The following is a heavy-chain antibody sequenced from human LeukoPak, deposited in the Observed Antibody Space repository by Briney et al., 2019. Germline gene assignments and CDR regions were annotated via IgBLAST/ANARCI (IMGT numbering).Heavy chain of an antibody. CDR3: ARDWRQDNAFDL. Sequence: GGSLRLSCTVSGFTFGDYWMTWVRQAPGKGLEWVANIRQDGSEKYYMDSVKGRFIISRDNGKNSLYLQMNSLRVEDTAVYYCARDWRQDNAFDLWGQGTMVTVSS. V-gene: IGHV3-7*01. J-gene: IGHJ3*01. CDR1: GFTFGDYW. CDR2: IRQDGSEK. D-gene: IGHD2-15*01.